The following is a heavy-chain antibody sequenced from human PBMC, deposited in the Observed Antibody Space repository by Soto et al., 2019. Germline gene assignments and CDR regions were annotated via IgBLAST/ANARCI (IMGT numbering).Heavy chain of an antibody. CDR3: ARDQHYYGSGSYFSSPFDP. CDR2: IWYDGSNK. CDR1: GFTFSSYG. J-gene: IGHJ5*02. V-gene: IGHV3-33*01. D-gene: IGHD3-10*01. Sequence: GGSLRLSCAASGFTFSSYGMHWVRQAPGKGLEWVAVIWYDGSNKYYADSVKGRFTISRDNSKNTLYLQMNSLRAEDTAVYYCARDQHYYGSGSYFSSPFDPWGQGTLVTVSS.